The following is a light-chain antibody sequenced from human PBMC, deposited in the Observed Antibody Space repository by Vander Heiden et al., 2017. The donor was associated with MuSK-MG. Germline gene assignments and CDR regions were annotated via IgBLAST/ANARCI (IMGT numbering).Light chain of an antibody. CDR3: CSYAGSSNGV. V-gene: IGLV2-23*02. CDR2: EVI. CDR1: SSDVGSYNL. Sequence: QSALTQPASVSGSPGQSITISCTGTSSDVGSYNLVSWYQQHPGKAPKRMIYEVIKRPSGVSNRFSGSKSGNTASLTISGLQAEDEAYYYCCSYAGSSNGVFGGGTKLTVL. J-gene: IGLJ2*01.